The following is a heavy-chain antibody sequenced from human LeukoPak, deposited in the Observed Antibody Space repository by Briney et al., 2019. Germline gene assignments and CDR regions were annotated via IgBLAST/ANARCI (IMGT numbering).Heavy chain of an antibody. D-gene: IGHD5-12*01. J-gene: IGHJ4*02. CDR2: IYHSGST. CDR3: ARGHSGYDLWLDY. CDR1: GYSISSGYY. Sequence: SETLSLTCTVSGYSISSGYYWGWIRQPPGKGLEWIGSIYHSGSTYYNPSLKSRVTISVDTSKNQSSLKLSSVTAADTAVYYCARGHSGYDLWLDYWGQGTLVTVSS. V-gene: IGHV4-38-2*02.